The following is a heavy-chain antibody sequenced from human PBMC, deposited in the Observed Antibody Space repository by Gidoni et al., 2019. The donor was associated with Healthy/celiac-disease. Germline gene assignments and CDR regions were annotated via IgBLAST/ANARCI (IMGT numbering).Heavy chain of an antibody. CDR2: ISGSGGST. D-gene: IGHD3-22*01. CDR3: AKDMPDDYYDSSGLDY. Sequence: VQLLESGGGLVQPGGSLRLTCAASGLPFSSYAMRWVRQAPGKGLEWVSAISGSGGSTYYADSVKGRFTISRDNSKNTLYLQMNSLRAEDTAVYYCAKDMPDDYYDSSGLDYWGQGTLVTVSS. CDR1: GLPFSSYA. V-gene: IGHV3-23*01. J-gene: IGHJ4*02.